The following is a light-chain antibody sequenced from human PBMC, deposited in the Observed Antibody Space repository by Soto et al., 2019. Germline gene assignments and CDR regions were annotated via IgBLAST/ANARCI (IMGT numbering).Light chain of an antibody. CDR1: SSDVGRYNY. V-gene: IGLV2-14*01. J-gene: IGLJ1*01. CDR3: TSYTSSSTRV. Sequence: QSVLTQTASVSGSPGQSITISCTGTSSDVGRYNYVSWYQQHPGKAPKVIIFEVTNRPSGVSNRFSGSKSGNTASLTISGLQAADEADYYCTSYTSSSTRVFGTGTKVTVL. CDR2: EVT.